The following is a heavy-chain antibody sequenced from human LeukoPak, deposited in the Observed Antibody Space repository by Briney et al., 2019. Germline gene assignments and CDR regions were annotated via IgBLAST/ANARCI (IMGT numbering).Heavy chain of an antibody. V-gene: IGHV3-7*01. Sequence: GGSLRLSCAASGFTFSSYWMSWVRQAPGKGLEWVANIKQDGSEKYYVDSVKGRFTISRDNAKNSLYLQMNSLRAEDTAVYYCARVASWGGLGTEVFYYYYYMDVWGKGTTVTVSS. CDR3: ARVASWGGLGTEVFYYYYYMDV. D-gene: IGHD3-16*01. CDR2: IKQDGSEK. CDR1: GFTFSSYW. J-gene: IGHJ6*03.